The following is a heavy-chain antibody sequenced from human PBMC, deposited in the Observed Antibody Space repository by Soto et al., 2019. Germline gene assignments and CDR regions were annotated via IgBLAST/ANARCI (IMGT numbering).Heavy chain of an antibody. CDR3: ARHRSPYYNYYGMDV. J-gene: IGHJ6*02. CDR2: IYPGDSDT. CDR1: GYSFTSYW. V-gene: IGHV5-51*01. Sequence: GESLKISCKGSGYSFTSYWIGWVRQMPGMPGKGLEWMGIIYPGDSDTRYSPSFQGQVTISADKSTSTAYLQWSSLKASDTVIYYCARHRSPYYNYYGMDVWGQGTTGTISS.